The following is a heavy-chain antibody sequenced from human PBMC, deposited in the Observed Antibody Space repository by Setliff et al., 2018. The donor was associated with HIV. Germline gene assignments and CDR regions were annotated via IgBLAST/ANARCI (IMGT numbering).Heavy chain of an antibody. D-gene: IGHD3-22*01. CDR2: IREDAASK. J-gene: IGHJ4*01. V-gene: IGHV3-7*03. CDR1: GFTFSSYA. CDR3: ASSRPPDDSSGYLDH. Sequence: GGSLRLSCAASGFTFSSYAMSWVRQAPGKGLEWVASIREDAASKYYVGSVKGRFTISRDNAKNSLNLEMNSLRAEDTAIYYCASSRPPDDSSGYLDHWGQGTLVTVSS.